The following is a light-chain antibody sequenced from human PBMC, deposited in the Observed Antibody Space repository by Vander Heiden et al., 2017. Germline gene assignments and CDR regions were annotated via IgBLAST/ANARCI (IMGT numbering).Light chain of an antibody. CDR1: QTLLKSSNNKNY. Sequence: DIVMTQYPASLAVSLGERASVNCKSSQTLLKSSNNKNYLAWYQHKPGQPPKLLIYWASTRQSGVPDRFSGGGSGTDYTLTISSLQAEDVAVYYCQQYFTIPLTFGGGTKVEIK. CDR2: WAS. J-gene: IGKJ4*01. V-gene: IGKV4-1*01. CDR3: QQYFTIPLT.